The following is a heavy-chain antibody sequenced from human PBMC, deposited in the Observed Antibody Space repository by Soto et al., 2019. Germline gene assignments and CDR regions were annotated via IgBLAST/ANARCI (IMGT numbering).Heavy chain of an antibody. J-gene: IGHJ4*02. V-gene: IGHV1-18*01. CDR2: IVTYNGNT. CDR1: GYTFSDYG. D-gene: IGHD6-13*01. CDR3: ARGEQQLEN. Sequence: ASVKVSCKASGYTFSDYGISWVRRAPGQGLEWMGWIVTYNGNTQSAQNLQGRVTMTTDTSTGTAYMELRSLRSDDTAVYYCARGEQQLENWGQGTLVTVSS.